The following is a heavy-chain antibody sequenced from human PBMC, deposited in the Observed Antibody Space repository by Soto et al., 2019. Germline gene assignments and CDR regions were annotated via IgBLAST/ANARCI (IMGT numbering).Heavy chain of an antibody. CDR2: IVVGSGNT. CDR1: GFTSTSSA. D-gene: IGHD3-3*01. Sequence: SVKVSCKASGFTSTSSAVQWVRQARGQRLEWIGWIVVGSGNTNYAQKFKERVTIPRDMSTSTAYMELSSLRSEDTAVYYCSAFFRWGKSDYDFWSGFLLPDYWGQGALVTVSS. CDR3: SAFFRWGKSDYDFWSGFLLPDY. V-gene: IGHV1-58*01. J-gene: IGHJ4*02.